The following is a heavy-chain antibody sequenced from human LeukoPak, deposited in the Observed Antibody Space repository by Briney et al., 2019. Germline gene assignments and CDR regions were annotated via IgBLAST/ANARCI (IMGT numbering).Heavy chain of an antibody. Sequence: SETLSLTCTVSGGSISSSTYYWGWIRQPPGKGLEWIGSIYYSGSTYYNPSLKSRVTISVDTSKNQFSLKLSSVTAADTAVYYCARHKREIAVAGLNAFDIWGQGTMVTVSS. D-gene: IGHD6-19*01. CDR3: ARHKREIAVAGLNAFDI. J-gene: IGHJ3*02. CDR2: IYYSGST. CDR1: GGSISSSTYY. V-gene: IGHV4-39*01.